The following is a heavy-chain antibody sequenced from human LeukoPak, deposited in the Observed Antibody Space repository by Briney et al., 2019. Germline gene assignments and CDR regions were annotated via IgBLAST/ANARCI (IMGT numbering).Heavy chain of an antibody. Sequence: GGSLKLSWAASGFIFSSDAMNWVRLAPGKGLEGVPIVRGNGGSTFYADSVKGRFAISRDNSKNILYLQMNSLRAEDTALYYCTKCTRPSYGSGWCNWFDPWGQGTLVTVSS. CDR1: GFIFSSDA. V-gene: IGHV3-23*01. CDR2: VRGNGGST. D-gene: IGHD6-19*01. CDR3: TKCTRPSYGSGWCNWFDP. J-gene: IGHJ5*02.